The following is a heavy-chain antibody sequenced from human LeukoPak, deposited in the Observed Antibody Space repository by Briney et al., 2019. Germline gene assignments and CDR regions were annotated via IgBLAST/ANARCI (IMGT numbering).Heavy chain of an antibody. CDR1: GYTFTGYY. Sequence: ASVKVSCKASGYTFTGYYMHWVRQAPGQGLEWMGWINPNSGGTNYAQKFQGRVTMTRDTSISTAYMELSRLRSDDTAVYYCARKYTSSWTLDYWGQGTLVTVFS. CDR3: ARKYTSSWTLDY. D-gene: IGHD2-2*01. J-gene: IGHJ4*02. CDR2: INPNSGGT. V-gene: IGHV1-2*02.